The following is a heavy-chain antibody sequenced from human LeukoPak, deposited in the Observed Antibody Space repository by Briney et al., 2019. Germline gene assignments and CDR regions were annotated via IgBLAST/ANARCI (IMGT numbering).Heavy chain of an antibody. CDR1: GYTFTGYY. CDR2: INPNSGDT. J-gene: IGHJ4*02. CDR3: ARAPSDWYFDY. V-gene: IGHV1-2*02. Sequence: GASVKVSCKASGYTFTGYYIHWVRQAPGQELEWMGWINPNSGDTSYAQRFQARVTMTRDTSISAAYMELSSLRSDDTAMYFCARAPSDWYFDYWGPGTLVTVSS. D-gene: IGHD2-21*02.